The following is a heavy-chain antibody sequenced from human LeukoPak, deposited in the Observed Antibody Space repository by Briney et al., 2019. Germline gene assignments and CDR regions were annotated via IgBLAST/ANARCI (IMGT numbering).Heavy chain of an antibody. Sequence: SETLSLTCTVSGGSISSGGYYWSWIRQHPGKGLEWIGYIYYSGSTYYNPSLKSRVTISVDTSKNQFSLKLSSVTAADTAVYYCASRNHYYDSSGYYYVWAFDIWGQGTMVTVSS. V-gene: IGHV4-31*03. J-gene: IGHJ3*02. CDR2: IYYSGST. CDR3: ASRNHYYDSSGYYYVWAFDI. CDR1: GGSISSGGYY. D-gene: IGHD3-22*01.